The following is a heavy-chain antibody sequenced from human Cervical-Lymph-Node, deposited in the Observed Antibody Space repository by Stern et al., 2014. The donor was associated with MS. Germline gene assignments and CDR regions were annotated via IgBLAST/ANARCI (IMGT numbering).Heavy chain of an antibody. CDR1: GATFSTNA. V-gene: IGHV1-69*01. D-gene: IGHD4-23*01. Sequence: VQLVQSGPEVRKPGSSVKVSCTASGATFSTNAISWLRQAPGQGPEWMGAIVPIFERTNYVQKLRGRLTITADESASTAYMELRSLRSEDTAVYYCAREHHGGNFASWGQGTLVTVSS. CDR3: AREHHGGNFAS. J-gene: IGHJ5*02. CDR2: IVPIFERT.